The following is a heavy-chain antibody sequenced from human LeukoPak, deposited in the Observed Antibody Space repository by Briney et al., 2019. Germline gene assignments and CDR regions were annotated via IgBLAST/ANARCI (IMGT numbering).Heavy chain of an antibody. V-gene: IGHV1-18*01. CDR1: GYTFTSYG. CDR3: ARSDIAVAGTSSFDY. CDR2: ISAYNGNT. Sequence: ASVKVSCKASGYTFTSYGISWVRQAPGQGHEWMGWISAYNGNTNYAQKLQGRVTMTTDTSTSTAYMELRSLRSDDTAVYYCARSDIAVAGTSSFDYWGQGTLVTVSS. J-gene: IGHJ4*02. D-gene: IGHD6-19*01.